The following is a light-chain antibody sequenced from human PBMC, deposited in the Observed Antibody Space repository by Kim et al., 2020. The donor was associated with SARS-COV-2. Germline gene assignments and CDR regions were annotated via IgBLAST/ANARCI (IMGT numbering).Light chain of an antibody. V-gene: IGKV3-20*01. CDR1: QSVRSGY. CDR3: QQYDSSPFT. Sequence: GQIATLSCRAIQSVRSGYIAWYQQRPGQAPRVLKYETSTRAIGIPDRFSGSGSGTDFTLIINRLEPEDFAVYYCQQYDSSPFTFGGGTKVDIK. J-gene: IGKJ4*01. CDR2: ETS.